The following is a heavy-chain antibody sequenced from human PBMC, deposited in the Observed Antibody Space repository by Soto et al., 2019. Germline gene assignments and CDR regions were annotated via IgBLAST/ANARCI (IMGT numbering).Heavy chain of an antibody. D-gene: IGHD3-22*01. J-gene: IGHJ4*02. Sequence: GGSLRLSCAASGFTFSSYWMHWVRQSPGKGLAWVSQIDSDGRSTTYADTVKGRFTVSRDNAKNKLFLQMNSLRAEDTAVYYCVRDYDSSGFYSGHWGQGTLVTVSS. CDR2: IDSDGRST. CDR1: GFTFSSYW. V-gene: IGHV3-74*03. CDR3: VRDYDSSGFYSGH.